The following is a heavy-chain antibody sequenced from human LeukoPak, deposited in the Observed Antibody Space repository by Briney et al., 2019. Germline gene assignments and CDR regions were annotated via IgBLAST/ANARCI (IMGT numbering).Heavy chain of an antibody. Sequence: GGSLRHSCAASGFTFSSYAMRWGRQAPGKGLGWVSAIRGSGGSTYYAHSVKGRFTIPSDNSKNTLYLQMNILRAEETAVYDCAKDRGWFGGSLANFDCWGQGPLVTVYS. D-gene: IGHD3-10*01. CDR2: IRGSGGST. CDR1: GFTFSSYA. V-gene: IGHV3-23*01. CDR3: AKDRGWFGGSLANFDC. J-gene: IGHJ4*02.